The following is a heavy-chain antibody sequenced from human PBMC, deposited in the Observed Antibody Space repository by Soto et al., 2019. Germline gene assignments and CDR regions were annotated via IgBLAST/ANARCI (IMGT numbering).Heavy chain of an antibody. CDR1: SYG. CDR2: ISYDGSNK. V-gene: IGHV3-30*05. CDR3: SSAGGYCSGGSCFDAFDI. Sequence: SYGRRWVSKEQGKGLVWVAFISYDGSNKYFADSVKGRFTISRDNSKNTLYLQMNSLRAEGTAVYYCSSAGGYCSGGSCFDAFDIWGHGTFVPVSS. J-gene: IGHJ3*02. D-gene: IGHD2-15*01.